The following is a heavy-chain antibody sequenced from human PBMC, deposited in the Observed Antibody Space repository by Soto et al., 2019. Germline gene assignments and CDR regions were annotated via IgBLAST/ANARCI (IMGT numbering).Heavy chain of an antibody. J-gene: IGHJ4*02. CDR1: GFAFSSYG. V-gene: IGHV3-30*03. D-gene: IGHD5-18*01. CDR2: ISYDGSLQ. CDR3: VSDRGYGHASVPYS. Sequence: QAQLVESGGGVVQPGRSLRLSCAASGFAFSSYGMHWVHQAPGTGLEWVAVISYDGSLQHYADSVKGRFTISRDNSKNTVLLQMSSLRAEDTAVYYCVSDRGYGHASVPYSWGQGTLVSVSS.